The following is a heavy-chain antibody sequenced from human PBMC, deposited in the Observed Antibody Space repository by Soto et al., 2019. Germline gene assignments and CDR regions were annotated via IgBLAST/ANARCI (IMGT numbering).Heavy chain of an antibody. V-gene: IGHV3-7*01. CDR1: GFTFSSYW. D-gene: IGHD6-19*01. Sequence: GGSLRLSCAASGFTFSSYWMSWVRQAPGKGLEWVANIKQDGSEKYYVDSVKGRFTISRDNAKNSLYLQMNSLRAEDTAVYYCASVQWLATLWYWGQGTLVTVSS. CDR2: IKQDGSEK. J-gene: IGHJ4*02. CDR3: ASVQWLATLWY.